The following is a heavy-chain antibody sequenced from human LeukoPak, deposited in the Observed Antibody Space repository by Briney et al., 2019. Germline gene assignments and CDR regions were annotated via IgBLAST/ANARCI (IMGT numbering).Heavy chain of an antibody. D-gene: IGHD3-3*01. CDR1: GFTFSSYA. CDR2: VNHSGST. Sequence: GSLRLSCAASGFTFSSYAMSWIRQPPGKGLEWIGEVNHSGSTNYNPSLKSRVSISVDTSKNQFSLRLNSVTAADTAVYYCARGRRDDFWSGYSLYYFDYWGQGTLVTVSS. V-gene: IGHV4-34*01. J-gene: IGHJ4*02. CDR3: ARGRRDDFWSGYSLYYFDY.